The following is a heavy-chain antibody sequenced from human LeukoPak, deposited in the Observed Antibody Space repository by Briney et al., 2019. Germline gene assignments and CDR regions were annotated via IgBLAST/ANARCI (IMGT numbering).Heavy chain of an antibody. J-gene: IGHJ4*02. D-gene: IGHD3-10*01. CDR3: AHTTSGSYLYFDY. Sequence: SETLSLTCTVSAGSISSSSYYWGWIRQPPGKGLEWIGYIYYSGSTNYNPSLKSRVTISVDTSKNQFSLKLSSVTAADTAVYYCAHTTSGSYLYFDYWGQGTLVTVSS. CDR2: IYYSGST. CDR1: AGSISSSSYY. V-gene: IGHV4-61*05.